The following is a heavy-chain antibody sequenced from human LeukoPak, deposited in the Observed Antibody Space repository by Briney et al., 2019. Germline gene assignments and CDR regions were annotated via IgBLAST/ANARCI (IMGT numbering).Heavy chain of an antibody. CDR2: INHSGST. CDR3: AQRGHSVVASFDY. J-gene: IGHJ4*02. CDR1: GGSFSGYY. Sequence: PSETLSLTCAVYGGSFSGYYWSWIRQPSGKGLEWIGEINHSGSTNYNPSLKSRVTISVDTSKNQFSLKLSSVTAADTAVYYCAQRGHSVVASFDYWGQGTLVTVSS. D-gene: IGHD2-15*01. V-gene: IGHV4-34*01.